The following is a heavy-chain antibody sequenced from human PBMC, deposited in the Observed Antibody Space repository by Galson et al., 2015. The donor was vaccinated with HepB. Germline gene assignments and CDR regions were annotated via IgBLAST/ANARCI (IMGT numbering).Heavy chain of an antibody. V-gene: IGHV3-21*01. D-gene: IGHD6-13*01. J-gene: IGHJ4*02. Sequence: SLRLSCAASGFTFSSYSMNWVRQAPGKGLEWVSSISSSSNYIYYADSVKGRFTISRDNAKNSLYLQMNSLRAEDTAVYYCARAGGIAAAGTCVLDYWGQGTLVTVSS. CDR2: ISSSSNYI. CDR3: ARAGGIAAAGTCVLDY. CDR1: GFTFSSYS.